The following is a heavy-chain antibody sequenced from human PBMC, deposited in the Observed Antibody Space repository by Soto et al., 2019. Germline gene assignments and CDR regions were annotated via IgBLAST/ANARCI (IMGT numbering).Heavy chain of an antibody. CDR2: IRGSGGST. V-gene: IGHV3-23*01. CDR3: ANQRNWVAYCGGDCYFGY. D-gene: IGHD2-21*01. CDR1: GLTFSSYA. Sequence: EVHLLESGGGLVQPGGSLRLSCAASGLTFSSYAMSWVRRAPRKGLEWVSTIRGSGGSTYYADSVKGRFTISRDNSKSTLYLQMNSLRSEDTVVYYCANQRNWVAYCGGDCYFGYWGQGALVTVSS. J-gene: IGHJ4*02.